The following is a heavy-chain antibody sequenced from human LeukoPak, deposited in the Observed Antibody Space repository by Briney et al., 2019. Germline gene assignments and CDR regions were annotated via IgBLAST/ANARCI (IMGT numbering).Heavy chain of an antibody. CDR1: GFTVSSNY. CDR2: IYSGGST. CDR3: AKDVPPWEPADYFDY. J-gene: IGHJ4*02. Sequence: GGSLRLSCAASGFTVSSNYMSWVRQAPGKGLEWVSVIYSGGSTYYADSVQGRFTISRDNSKSTLYLQMNSLRDEDTAVYYCAKDVPPWEPADYFDYWGQGTLVAVSS. V-gene: IGHV3-53*01. D-gene: IGHD1-26*01.